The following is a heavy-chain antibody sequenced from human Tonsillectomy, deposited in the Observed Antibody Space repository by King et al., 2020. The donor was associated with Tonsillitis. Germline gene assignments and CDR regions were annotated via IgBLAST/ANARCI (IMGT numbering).Heavy chain of an antibody. D-gene: IGHD6-13*01. CDR3: ARDRQGIAAAGRYFDY. V-gene: IGHV1-18*01. J-gene: IGHJ4*02. CDR2: IIAYNGNT. CDR1: GYTLTSYC. Sequence: VQLVESGAEVKKPGASVKVSCKASGYTLTSYCIRWLRQAPGQGLDGIVCIIAYNGNTNDAQKLQGIVTMTTDTSTITAYMELRSLRSDDTAVYYCARDRQGIAAAGRYFDYWGQGTLVTVSS.